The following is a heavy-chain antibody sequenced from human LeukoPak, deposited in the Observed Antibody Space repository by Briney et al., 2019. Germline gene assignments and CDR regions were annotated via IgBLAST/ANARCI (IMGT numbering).Heavy chain of an antibody. D-gene: IGHD3-3*01. CDR2: INPSGGST. V-gene: IGHV1-46*01. CDR3: ASEGSGYYSFDY. J-gene: IGHJ4*02. CDR1: GYTFTSYY. Sequence: ASVKVSCKASGYTFTSYYMHWVRQAPGQGLEWMGMINPSGGSTSYAQKFQGRVTMTRDMSTSTVYMELSSLRSEDTAVYYCASEGSGYYSFDYWGQGTLVTVSS.